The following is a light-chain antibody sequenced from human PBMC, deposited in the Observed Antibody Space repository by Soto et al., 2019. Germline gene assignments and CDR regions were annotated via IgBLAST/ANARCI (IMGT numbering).Light chain of an antibody. CDR2: GAS. J-gene: IGKJ2*01. V-gene: IGKV3-20*01. CDR3: QQYGSSPLYT. Sequence: EIVLTQSPGTLSLSPGQRTTLSCRASQSVSSSYLAWYQQKPGQAPRLLIYGASSKATSIPDRCSGSGSGTDFSLTISRLEPEDFEVYYCQQYGSSPLYTFGQGTKLEIK. CDR1: QSVSSSY.